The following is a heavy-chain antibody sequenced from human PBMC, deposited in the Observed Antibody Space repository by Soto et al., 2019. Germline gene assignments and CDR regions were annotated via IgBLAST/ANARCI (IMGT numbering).Heavy chain of an antibody. CDR2: ITGSGGIK. D-gene: IGHD4-17*01. Sequence: QVQLVDSGGGLVKPGGSLRLSCAASGFAFRDWYMSWIRQAPGKGLEWVAYITGSGGIKYYADSVRGGFTISRDNANAALYLQMNNLRTADTAVYYCARMTSYTPLTMAYWGQGTLVTVSS. CDR1: GFAFRDWY. CDR3: ARMTSYTPLTMAY. V-gene: IGHV3-11*01. J-gene: IGHJ4*02.